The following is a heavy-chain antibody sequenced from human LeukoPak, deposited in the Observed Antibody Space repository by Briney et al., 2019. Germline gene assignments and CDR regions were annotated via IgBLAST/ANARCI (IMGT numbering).Heavy chain of an antibody. Sequence: PSETLSLTCTVSGGSMSPYHWGWIRQPPGKGLEWTGYIYYSGSTYYNPSLKSRVTISVDTSKNQFSLKLSSVTAADTAVYYCARGGNYYDSSGAFFSLAFDIWGQGTMVTVSS. J-gene: IGHJ3*02. V-gene: IGHV4-59*08. D-gene: IGHD3-22*01. CDR3: ARGGNYYDSSGAFFSLAFDI. CDR1: GGSMSPYH. CDR2: IYYSGST.